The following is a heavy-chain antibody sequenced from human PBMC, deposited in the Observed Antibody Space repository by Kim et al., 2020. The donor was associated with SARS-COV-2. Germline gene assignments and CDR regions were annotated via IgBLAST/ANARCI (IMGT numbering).Heavy chain of an antibody. Sequence: GGSLRLSCAASGFTFSSYGMHWVRQAPGKGLVWVAVIWYDGSNKYYADSVKGRFTISRDNSKNTLYLQMNSLSAEDTAVYYCARENLYVIDVWGQRTTVTVSS. V-gene: IGHV3-33*01. CDR3: ARENLYVIDV. CDR1: GFTFSSYG. CDR2: IWYDGSNK. D-gene: IGHD3-10*02. J-gene: IGHJ6*02.